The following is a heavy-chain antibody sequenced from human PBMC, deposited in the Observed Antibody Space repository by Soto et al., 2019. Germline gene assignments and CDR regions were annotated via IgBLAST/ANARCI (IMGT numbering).Heavy chain of an antibody. J-gene: IGHJ6*02. CDR3: ARGFSSRGNCYNGLDV. Sequence: SGESLKISCAASGFTFSIFTIHWVRQAPGKGLEWVSSVNSDNAYIYYADSVRGRFTISRDNAKNSLSLQMDSLRADETAVYYCARGFSSRGNCYNGLDVWGQGTTVTVSS. V-gene: IGHV3-21*01. CDR1: GFTFSIFT. D-gene: IGHD2-15*01. CDR2: VNSDNAYI.